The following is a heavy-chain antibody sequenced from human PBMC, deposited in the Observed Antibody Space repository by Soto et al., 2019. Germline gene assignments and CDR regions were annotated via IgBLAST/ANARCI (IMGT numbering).Heavy chain of an antibody. CDR2: ISGSGGST. D-gene: IGHD3-3*01. CDR1: GFTFSSYA. J-gene: IGHJ4*02. V-gene: IGHV3-23*01. Sequence: GGSLRLSCAASGFTFSSYAMSWVRQAPGKGLEWVSAISGSGGSTYYADSVKGRFTISRDNSKNTLYLQMNSLRAEDTAVYYCAKTKGILEWLLAFDYWGQGTLVTVSS. CDR3: AKTKGILEWLLAFDY.